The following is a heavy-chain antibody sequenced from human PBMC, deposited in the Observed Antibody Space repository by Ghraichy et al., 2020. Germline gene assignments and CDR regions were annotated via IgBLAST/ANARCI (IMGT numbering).Heavy chain of an antibody. V-gene: IGHV4-39*01. J-gene: IGHJ2*01. CDR3: ARRRKDPFWSGYWYFDL. D-gene: IGHD3-3*01. CDR1: GGSISSSSYY. CDR2: IYYSGST. Sequence: SETLSLTCTVSGGSISSSSYYWGWIRQPPGKGLEWIGSIYYSGSTYYNPSLKSRVTISVDTSKNQFSLKLSSVTAADTAVYYCARRRKDPFWSGYWYFDLWGRGTLVTVSS.